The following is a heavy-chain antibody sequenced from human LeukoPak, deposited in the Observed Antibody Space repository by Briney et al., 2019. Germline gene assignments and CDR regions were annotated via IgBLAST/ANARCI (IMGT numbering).Heavy chain of an antibody. V-gene: IGHV4-30-2*01. J-gene: IGHJ4*02. D-gene: IGHD3-22*01. CDR3: ARMDSSGYYFGVDY. CDR2: IYHSGST. Sequence: SQTLSLTCAVSGGSISSGDYSWSWIRQPPGKGLEWIGYIYHSGSTYYNPSLKSRVTISVDRSKNQFSLKLSSVTAADTAAYYCARMDSSGYYFGVDYWGQGTLVTVSS. CDR1: GGSISSGDYS.